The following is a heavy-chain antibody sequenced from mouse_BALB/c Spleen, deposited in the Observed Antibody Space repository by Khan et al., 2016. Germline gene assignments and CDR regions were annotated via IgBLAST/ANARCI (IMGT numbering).Heavy chain of an antibody. Sequence: EVQLQESGPGLVKPSQSLSLTCTVTGYSITSDYAWNWIRQFPGNKLEWMGYIIYSGSTSYNQSLKSRFSNTRATPKNQFFLQLNSLTTEDTATSYGALDYYGSSFFDYWCQGTTLTFAS. CDR1: GYSITSDYA. CDR3: ALDYYGSSFFDY. CDR2: IIYSGST. J-gene: IGHJ2*01. D-gene: IGHD1-1*01. V-gene: IGHV3-2*02.